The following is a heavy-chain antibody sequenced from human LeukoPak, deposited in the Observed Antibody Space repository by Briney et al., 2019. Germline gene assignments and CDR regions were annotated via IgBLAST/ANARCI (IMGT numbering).Heavy chain of an antibody. D-gene: IGHD3-22*01. CDR2: IYYSGST. J-gene: IGHJ4*02. CDR3: ARGYDSSAYYPFNY. Sequence: SETLSLTCTVSGGSITSYYWSWIRQPPGKGLEWIGYIYYSGSTNYNPSLKSRVTISVDTSKNQFSLMLSSVTAADTAVYYCARGYDSSAYYPFNYWGQGTLVTVSS. V-gene: IGHV4-59*01. CDR1: GGSITSYY.